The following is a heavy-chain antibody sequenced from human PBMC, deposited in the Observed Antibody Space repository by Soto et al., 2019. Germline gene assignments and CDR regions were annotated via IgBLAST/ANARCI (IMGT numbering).Heavy chain of an antibody. CDR3: ARNHWGVAGTDF. CDR1: GFTFSTFW. Sequence: HPGRSLRLAWAASGFTFSTFWMGWVRQPPGKGLEWVANIKPGGSEKYYVDSVKGRFTISRDDDKNSLYLQMNSLRAEDTGVYYCARNHWGVAGTDFWGQGTLVTVSS. D-gene: IGHD6-19*01. V-gene: IGHV3-7*01. J-gene: IGHJ4*02. CDR2: IKPGGSEK.